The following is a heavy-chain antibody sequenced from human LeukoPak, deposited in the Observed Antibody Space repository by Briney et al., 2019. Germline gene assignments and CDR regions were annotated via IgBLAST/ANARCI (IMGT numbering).Heavy chain of an antibody. CDR2: ISHNGDTI. CDR1: GFTFSDYY. CDR3: ARSQSFLNYYDRSGYYY. J-gene: IGHJ4*02. D-gene: IGHD3-22*01. Sequence: GGSLRLSCAASGFTFSDYYMSWFRQAPGKGLEWVSYISHNGDTIYYADSVKGRFTVSRDNAKNSLYLHMSSLRADDTALYYCARSQSFLNYYDRSGYYYWGQGTLVTAAS. V-gene: IGHV3-11*01.